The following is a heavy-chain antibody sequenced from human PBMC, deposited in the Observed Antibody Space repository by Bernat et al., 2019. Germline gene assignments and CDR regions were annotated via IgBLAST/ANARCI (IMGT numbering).Heavy chain of an antibody. J-gene: IGHJ4*02. D-gene: IGHD6-13*01. CDR1: GFILSSYT. Sequence: QVQLVESGGGVVQPGTSLRLSCAVSGFILSSYTIHWVRQAPGKGLEWLAVISYDGINTDYADSVKGRFSVSRDNSKNTLYLQMDSLRTEDTAVYYCARDGGYSSFCYGPGFDCWGQGTLVTVSS. V-gene: IGHV3-30-3*01. CDR2: ISYDGINT. CDR3: ARDGGYSSFCYGPGFDC.